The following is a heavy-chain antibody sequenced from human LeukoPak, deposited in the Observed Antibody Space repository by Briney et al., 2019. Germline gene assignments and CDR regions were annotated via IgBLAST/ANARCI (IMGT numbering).Heavy chain of an antibody. J-gene: IGHJ5*02. V-gene: IGHV1-46*01. CDR3: ARAVGPRGGNWFDP. CDR2: VNPSSGST. D-gene: IGHD1-26*01. CDR1: GYTFTSYF. Sequence: GASVKVSCKASGYTFTSYFMHWVRQAPGQGLEWMGVVNPSSGSTTYSQKFQGRVTVTRDTSTSTVYMDLSSLRSEDTAVYYCARAVGPRGGNWFDPWGQGTLVTVSS.